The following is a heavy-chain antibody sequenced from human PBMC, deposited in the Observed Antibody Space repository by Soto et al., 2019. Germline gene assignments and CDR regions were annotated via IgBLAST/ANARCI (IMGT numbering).Heavy chain of an antibody. J-gene: IGHJ4*02. Sequence: GGSLRLSCEASGFTFSGFDMHWVRQPTGKGLEWVSTIGTAGDTYYAASVKGRFTISRDNAKNSLSLQMNSLRAGDTAVYFCARGQEVGAHFFDSWGQGTQVTVSS. CDR2: IGTAGDT. V-gene: IGHV3-13*01. D-gene: IGHD2-15*01. CDR3: ARGQEVGAHFFDS. CDR1: GFTFSGFD.